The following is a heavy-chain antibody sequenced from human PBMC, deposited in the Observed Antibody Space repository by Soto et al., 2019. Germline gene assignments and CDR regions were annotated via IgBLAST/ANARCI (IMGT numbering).Heavy chain of an antibody. Sequence: QVQLVQSGAEVKKPGASVKVSCKASGCTFTGYQIHWVRQAPGQGLEWMGWINPNNGDTNYAQKFKGRVTMTGDTSIDTVSMELSRLRSDDTAVYYCARPLLTGDTFDYWGQGTLVIVSS. D-gene: IGHD7-27*01. CDR3: ARPLLTGDTFDY. V-gene: IGHV1-2*02. CDR2: INPNNGDT. J-gene: IGHJ4*02. CDR1: GCTFTGYQ.